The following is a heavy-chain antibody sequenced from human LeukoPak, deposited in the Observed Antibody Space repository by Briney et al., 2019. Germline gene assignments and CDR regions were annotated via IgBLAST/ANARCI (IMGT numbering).Heavy chain of an antibody. J-gene: IGHJ5*02. Sequence: WETLSLTGIVSGYSISCGYYWGWLRQPPGKRLEWIGNMHHRGSTYYNPSLKSRVTISVDTSKNQLSLKLSSVTAADTAVYYCARDSRDSSSWYIPNWFDPWGQGTLVTVSS. V-gene: IGHV4-38-2*02. D-gene: IGHD6-13*01. CDR1: GYSISCGYY. CDR3: ARDSRDSSSWYIPNWFDP. CDR2: MHHRGST.